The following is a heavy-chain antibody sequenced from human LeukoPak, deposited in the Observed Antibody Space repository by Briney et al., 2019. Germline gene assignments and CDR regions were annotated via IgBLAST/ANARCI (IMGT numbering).Heavy chain of an antibody. Sequence: SETLSLTCAVYGGSFGGYYWSWIRQPPGKGLEWIGEINHSGSTNYNPSLKSRVTISVDTSKNQFSLKLSSVTAADTAVYYCARGHIAAAGTWFDPWGQGTLVTVSS. CDR3: ARGHIAAAGTWFDP. CDR1: GGSFGGYY. CDR2: INHSGST. J-gene: IGHJ5*02. V-gene: IGHV4-34*01. D-gene: IGHD6-13*01.